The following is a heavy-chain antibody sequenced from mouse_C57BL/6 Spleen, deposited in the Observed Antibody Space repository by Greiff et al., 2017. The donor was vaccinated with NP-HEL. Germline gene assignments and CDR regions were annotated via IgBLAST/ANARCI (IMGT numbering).Heavy chain of an antibody. D-gene: IGHD1-1*01. CDR3: ARRSSPSYWYFDV. CDR1: GYSITSGYY. CDR2: ISYDGSN. J-gene: IGHJ1*03. Sequence: EVQLQESGPGLVKPSQSLSLTCSVTGYSITSGYYWNWIRQFPGNKLEWMGYISYDGSNNYNPSLKNRISITRDTSKNQFFLKLNSVTTEDTATYYCARRSSPSYWYFDVWGTGTTVTVSS. V-gene: IGHV3-6*01.